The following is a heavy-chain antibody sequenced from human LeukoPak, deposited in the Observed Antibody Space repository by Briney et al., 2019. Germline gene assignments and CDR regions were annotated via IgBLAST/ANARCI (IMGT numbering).Heavy chain of an antibody. CDR1: GYTFTSYG. J-gene: IGHJ5*02. Sequence: ASVKVSCKASGYTFTSYGISWVRQAPGQGLEWMGLISAYNGNTNYAQKLQGRVTMTTDTSTSTAYMELRSLRSDDTAVYYCARVALTDIVVVVAATPIWFDPWGQGTLVTVSS. V-gene: IGHV1-18*01. CDR3: ARVALTDIVVVVAATPIWFDP. D-gene: IGHD2-15*01. CDR2: ISAYNGNT.